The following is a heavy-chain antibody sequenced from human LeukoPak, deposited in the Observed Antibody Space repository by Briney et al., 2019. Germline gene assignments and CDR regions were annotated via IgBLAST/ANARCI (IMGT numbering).Heavy chain of an antibody. Sequence: SETLPLTCTVSGGSISSYYWSWIRQPPGKGLEWIGYIYYSGSTNYNPSLKSRVTISVDTSKNQFSLKLSSVTAADTAVYYCARGHRYYYDSSGYYRAYYYYYMDVWGKGTTVTVSS. CDR1: GGSISSYY. D-gene: IGHD3-22*01. CDR2: IYYSGST. CDR3: ARGHRYYYDSSGYYRAYYYYYMDV. V-gene: IGHV4-59*01. J-gene: IGHJ6*03.